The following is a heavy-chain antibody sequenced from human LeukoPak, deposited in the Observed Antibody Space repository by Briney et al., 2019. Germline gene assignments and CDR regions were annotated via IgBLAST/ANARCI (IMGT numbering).Heavy chain of an antibody. CDR2: INHSGST. J-gene: IGHJ6*02. Sequence: SETLSLTCAVYGGSFSGYYWSWIRQPPGKGLEWIGEINHSGSTNYNPSLKSRVTISVDTSKNQFSLKLSSVTAADTAVYYCARGGGAAAGYYYYYGMDVWGQGTTATVSS. D-gene: IGHD6-13*01. CDR1: GGSFSGYY. V-gene: IGHV4-34*01. CDR3: ARGGGAAAGYYYYYGMDV.